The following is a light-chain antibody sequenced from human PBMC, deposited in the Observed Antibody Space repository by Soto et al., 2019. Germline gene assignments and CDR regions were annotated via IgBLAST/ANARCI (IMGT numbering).Light chain of an antibody. CDR2: GAS. CDR1: QSVSSTF. Sequence: EIVLTQSPATLSLSPGEGATLSCRASQSVSSTFLAWYQHQPGRPPRLLLYGASSRAADGPDRFSGGGSGRDFSLTIIRREPEDFAVYYCQQYGSSPLWTFGQGTKVDIK. V-gene: IGKV3-20*01. CDR3: QQYGSSPLWT. J-gene: IGKJ1*01.